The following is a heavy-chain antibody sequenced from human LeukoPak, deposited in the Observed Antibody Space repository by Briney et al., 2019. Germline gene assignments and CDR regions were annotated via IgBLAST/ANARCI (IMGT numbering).Heavy chain of an antibody. CDR3: AADLPTMKPQIDC. CDR2: IKSKVDGGTT. D-gene: IGHD3-3*01. Sequence: GGSLRLSCAASGFTFSGAWMSWVRQAPGKGLQWVARIKSKVDGGTTEYAAPVRGRFTISRDDSKNRLFLQMSSLKNDDTALYYCAADLPTMKPQIDCWGQGSLVIVSS. CDR1: GFTFSGAW. V-gene: IGHV3-15*01. J-gene: IGHJ4*02.